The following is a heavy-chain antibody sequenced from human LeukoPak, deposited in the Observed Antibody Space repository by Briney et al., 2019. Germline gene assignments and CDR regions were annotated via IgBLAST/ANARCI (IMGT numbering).Heavy chain of an antibody. V-gene: IGHV3-23*01. J-gene: IGHJ4*02. CDR3: AKDGYDYVWGSYLSSDY. CDR1: GFTFSSYA. Sequence: GGSQRLSCAASGFTFSSYAMSWVRQAPGKGLEWVSAISGSGGSTYYADSVKGRFTISRDNSKNTLYLQMNSLRAEDTAVYYCAKDGYDYVWGSYLSSDYWGQGTLVTVSA. D-gene: IGHD3-16*01. CDR2: ISGSGGST.